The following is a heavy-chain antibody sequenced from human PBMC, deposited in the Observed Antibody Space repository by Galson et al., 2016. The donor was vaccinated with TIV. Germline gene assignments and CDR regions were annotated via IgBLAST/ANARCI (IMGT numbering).Heavy chain of an antibody. CDR3: ARVYSSYYFDY. D-gene: IGHD4-11*01. J-gene: IGHJ4*02. Sequence: SLRLSCAASGFTFSSYGLHWVRQAPGKGLEWVAFISYDGSDKNSADSVKGRFTIFRDKSKNTLYLQMNSLRPEDTAVYYCARVYSSYYFDYWGQGTLVT. V-gene: IGHV3-30*03. CDR2: ISYDGSDK. CDR1: GFTFSSYG.